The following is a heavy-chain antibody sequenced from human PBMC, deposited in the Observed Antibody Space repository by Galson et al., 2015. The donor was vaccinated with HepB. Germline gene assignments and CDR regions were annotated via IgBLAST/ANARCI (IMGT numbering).Heavy chain of an antibody. V-gene: IGHV1-46*01. CDR2: INPSGGST. CDR3: ARDLGVRGVSTGSGY. CDR1: GYTFTSYY. Sequence: SMKVSCKASGYTFTSYYMHWVRQAPGQGLEWMGIINPSGGSTSYAQKFQGRVTMTRDTSTSTVYMELSSLRSEDTAVYYCARDLGVRGVSTGSGYWGQGTLVTVSS. J-gene: IGHJ4*02. D-gene: IGHD3-10*01.